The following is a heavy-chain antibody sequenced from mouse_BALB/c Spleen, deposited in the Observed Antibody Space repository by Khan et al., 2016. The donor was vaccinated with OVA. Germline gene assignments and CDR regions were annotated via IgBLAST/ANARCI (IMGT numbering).Heavy chain of an antibody. V-gene: IGHV3-2*02. CDR2: ISYSGST. CDR1: GYSITSNYA. D-gene: IGHD1-1*01. J-gene: IGHJ4*01. Sequence: VQLQESGPGLVKPSQSLSLTCTVNGYSITSNYAWNWIRQFPGNKLEWMGYISYSGSTNYNPSLKSRLSITRDTSKNQFFLLLHSVTTEDSATYYCARENYYGYALDYWGQGTSVTVSS. CDR3: ARENYYGYALDY.